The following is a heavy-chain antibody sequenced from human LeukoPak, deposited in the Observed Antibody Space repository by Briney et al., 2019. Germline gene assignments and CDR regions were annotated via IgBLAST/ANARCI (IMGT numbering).Heavy chain of an antibody. Sequence: SETLSLTCAVYGGSFSGYYWSWIRQPPGKGLEWIGYIYYSGRTNYNPSLKSRVTMSVDTSKNQFSLKLSSVTAADTAVYYCATEYNSGWYNWFDPWGQGTLVTVSS. D-gene: IGHD6-19*01. V-gene: IGHV4-59*01. CDR1: GGSFSGYY. J-gene: IGHJ5*02. CDR2: IYYSGRT. CDR3: ATEYNSGWYNWFDP.